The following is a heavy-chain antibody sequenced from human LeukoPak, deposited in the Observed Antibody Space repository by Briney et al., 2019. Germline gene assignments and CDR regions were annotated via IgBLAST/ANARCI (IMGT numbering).Heavy chain of an antibody. CDR2: IYYSGST. V-gene: IGHV4-39*01. Sequence: PSETLSLTCTVSGGSISSSSYYWGWIRQPPGKGLEWIGSIYYSGSTYYNPSLKSRVTISVDTSKNQFSLKLSSVTAADTAVYYCARHEGLGLTAAFDIWGQGTMVTVSS. CDR3: ARHEGLGLTAAFDI. D-gene: IGHD1-26*01. CDR1: GGSISSSSYY. J-gene: IGHJ3*02.